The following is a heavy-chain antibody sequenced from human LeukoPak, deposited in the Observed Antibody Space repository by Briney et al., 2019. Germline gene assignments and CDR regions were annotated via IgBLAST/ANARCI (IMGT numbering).Heavy chain of an antibody. V-gene: IGHV4-30-2*01. CDR1: GGSISSGGYS. CDR3: ARAVADKTFDY. J-gene: IGHJ4*02. CDR2: IYHSGST. Sequence: PSQTLSLTCAVSGGSISSGGYSWSWIRQPPGKGLEWIGYIYHSGSTYYNPSLKSRVTISVDRSKNQFSLKLSSVTAADTAVYYCARAVADKTFDYWGPGTLVTVSS.